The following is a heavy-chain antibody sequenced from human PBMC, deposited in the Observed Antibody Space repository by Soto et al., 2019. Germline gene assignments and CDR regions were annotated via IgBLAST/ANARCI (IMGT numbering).Heavy chain of an antibody. D-gene: IGHD2-8*02. Sequence: GGSLRRSCAASGFTFSSYWMSWVRQAPGKGLEWVANIKQDGSEKYYVDSVKGRFTISRDNAKNSLYLQMNSLRAEDTAVYYCARDTGCGVCSYIHYYYYGMDVWVQGTTVTVSS. J-gene: IGHJ6*02. CDR3: ARDTGCGVCSYIHYYYYGMDV. CDR2: IKQDGSEK. V-gene: IGHV3-7*03. CDR1: GFTFSSYW.